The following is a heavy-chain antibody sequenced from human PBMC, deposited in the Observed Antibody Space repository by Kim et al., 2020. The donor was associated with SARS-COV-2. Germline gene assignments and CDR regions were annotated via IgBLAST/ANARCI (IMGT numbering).Heavy chain of an antibody. J-gene: IGHJ6*02. CDR2: INTNTGNP. D-gene: IGHD3-9*01. CDR3: ARDPYYDILTGYQGDNYYYYYGMDV. V-gene: IGHV7-4-1*02. Sequence: ASVKVSCKASGYTFTSYAMNWVRQAPGQGLEWMGWINTNTGNPTYAQGFTGRFVFSLDTSVSTAYLQISSLKAEDTAVYYCARDPYYDILTGYQGDNYYYYYGMDVWGQGTTVTVSS. CDR1: GYTFTSYA.